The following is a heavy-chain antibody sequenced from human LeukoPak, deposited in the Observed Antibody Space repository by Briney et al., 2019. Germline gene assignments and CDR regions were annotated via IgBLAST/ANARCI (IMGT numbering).Heavy chain of an antibody. CDR3: ASDYGGVSHIDY. CDR2: INPNSGGT. J-gene: IGHJ4*02. D-gene: IGHD4-23*01. V-gene: IGHV1-2*02. CDR1: GYTITGYY. Sequence: ASVKVSCKASGYTITGYYMHWVRQAPGQGLEWMGWINPNSGGTNYAQKFQGRVTMTRDTSISTAYMELSRLRSDDTAVYYCASDYGGVSHIDYWCQGTLVTVSS.